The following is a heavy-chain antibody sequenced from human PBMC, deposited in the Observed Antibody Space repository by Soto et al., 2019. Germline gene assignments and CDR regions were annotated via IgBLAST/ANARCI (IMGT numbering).Heavy chain of an antibody. D-gene: IGHD6-19*01. J-gene: IGHJ3*02. CDR1: GGSISSYY. CDR3: AGSPSASGWYFPFDAFDI. Sequence: QVQLQESGPGLVKPSETLSLTCTVSGGSISSYYWSWIRQPPGKGLEWIGYIYYSGSTNYNPSLKSRVTISVDTSKNQFSLKLSSGTAADTAVYYCAGSPSASGWYFPFDAFDIWGQGTMVTVSS. V-gene: IGHV4-59*08. CDR2: IYYSGST.